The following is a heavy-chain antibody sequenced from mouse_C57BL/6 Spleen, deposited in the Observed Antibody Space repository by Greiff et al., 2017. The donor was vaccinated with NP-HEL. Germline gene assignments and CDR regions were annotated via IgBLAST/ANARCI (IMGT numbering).Heavy chain of an antibody. J-gene: IGHJ4*01. CDR3: ARSRYYGNSYYYAMDY. CDR2: IYPGNGDT. CDR1: GYTFTSYN. V-gene: IGHV1-12*01. D-gene: IGHD2-1*01. Sequence: QVQLQQSGAELVRPGASVKMSCKASGYTFTSYNMHWVKQTPRQGLEWIGAIYPGNGDTSYNQKFKGKATLTVDKSSSTAYMQLRSLTSEDSAVYFCARSRYYGNSYYYAMDYWGQGTSVTVSS.